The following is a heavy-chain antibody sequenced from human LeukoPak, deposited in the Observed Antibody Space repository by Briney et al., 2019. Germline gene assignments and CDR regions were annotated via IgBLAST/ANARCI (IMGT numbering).Heavy chain of an antibody. J-gene: IGHJ6*02. CDR2: IYTGTST. CDR1: GFIASSSY. Sequence: GGSLRLSCAASGFIASSSYMNWVRQAPGKGLEWVSVIYTGTSTYYAESVKGRFTIFRDDSKNTVYIQMNSLRPEDRGVYYCTRDPQMTSGYGMDVWGQGTTVAVS. V-gene: IGHV3-66*02. CDR3: TRDPQMTSGYGMDV. D-gene: IGHD3-22*01.